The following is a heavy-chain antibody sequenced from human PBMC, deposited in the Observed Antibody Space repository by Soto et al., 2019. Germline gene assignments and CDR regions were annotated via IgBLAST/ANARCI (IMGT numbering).Heavy chain of an antibody. J-gene: IGHJ4*02. Sequence: PGGSLRLSCAASGFTFRRYWMYWVRQAPGKGLVWVARIYTDGSSTSYADSVKGRFTISRDNAENMLYLQMDSLRAEDTGVYFCARDQARAWSFQLDFRGRGTLVTVSS. CDR3: ARDQARAWSFQLDF. CDR2: IYTDGSST. CDR1: GFTFRRYW. D-gene: IGHD6-6*01. V-gene: IGHV3-74*01.